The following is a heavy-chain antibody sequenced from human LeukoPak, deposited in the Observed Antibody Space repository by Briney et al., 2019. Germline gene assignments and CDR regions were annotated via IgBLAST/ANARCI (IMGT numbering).Heavy chain of an antibody. CDR3: ARRGFGENFDY. CDR2: IYYSGST. V-gene: IGHV4-59*01. J-gene: IGHJ4*02. Sequence: ETLSLTCTVSGGSISSYYWSWLRQPPGKGLEWIGYIYYSGSTNYNPSLKSRVTISVDTSKNQFSLKLSSVTAADTAVYYCARRGFGENFDYWGQGTLVTVSS. D-gene: IGHD3-10*01. CDR1: GGSISSYY.